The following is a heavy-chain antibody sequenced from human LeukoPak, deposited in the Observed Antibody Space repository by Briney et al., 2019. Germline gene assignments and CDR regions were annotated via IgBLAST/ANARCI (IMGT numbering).Heavy chain of an antibody. D-gene: IGHD3-22*01. CDR3: ARDLGQYYDTSDNWFDP. J-gene: IGHJ5*02. V-gene: IGHV3-13*01. CDR1: GFTFSSYD. CDR2: IGIAGDT. Sequence: GGSLRLSCAASGFTFSSYDMHWVRQVTGKGLEWVSGIGIAGDTYYRGSVKGRFTISRENAKNSLYLQMRSLRAGDTAVYYCARDLGQYYDTSDNWFDPWGQGTLVTVSS.